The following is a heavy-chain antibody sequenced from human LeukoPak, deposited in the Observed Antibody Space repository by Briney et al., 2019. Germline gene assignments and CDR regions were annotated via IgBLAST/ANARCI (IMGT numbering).Heavy chain of an antibody. CDR2: IYYSGST. V-gene: IGHV4-59*11. J-gene: IGHJ4*02. CDR3: ARGGGGNPGPHFDY. Sequence: SETLSLTCTVSGGSISSHYWSWIRQPPGKGLEWIGYIYYSGSTNYNPSLKCRVTISVDTSKNQFSLKLSSVTAADTAVYYCARGGGGNPGPHFDYWGQGTLVTVSS. D-gene: IGHD3-16*01. CDR1: GGSISSHY.